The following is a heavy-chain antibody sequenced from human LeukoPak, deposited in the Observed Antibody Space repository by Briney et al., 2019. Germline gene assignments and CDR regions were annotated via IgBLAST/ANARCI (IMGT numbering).Heavy chain of an antibody. V-gene: IGHV3-48*03. CDR3: ARRGLYFDY. CDR2: ISSSGSTI. J-gene: IGHJ4*02. D-gene: IGHD3-10*01. CDR1: GFXFSTYE. Sequence: PGGSLRLSCAASGFXFSTYEINWVRQAPGKGLEWVSYISSSGSTIYYADSVKGRFTISRDNAKNSLYLQMNSQRVEDTAVYYCARRGLYFDYWGQGTLVTVSS.